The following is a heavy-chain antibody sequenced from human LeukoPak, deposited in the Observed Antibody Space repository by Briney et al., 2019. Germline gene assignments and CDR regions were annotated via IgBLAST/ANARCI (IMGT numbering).Heavy chain of an antibody. CDR2: IYYSGNT. D-gene: IGHD4-17*01. J-gene: IGHJ2*01. Sequence: SETLSLTCTISGGSISDYYWSWIRQPPGKGLEWIGYIYYSGNTNYNPSLQSRVTISVDTSMNQFSLTLYFVTAADTAVYYCARDLHGDFLHFWYFDLWGRGTLVTVSS. CDR1: GGSISDYY. V-gene: IGHV4-59*12. CDR3: ARDLHGDFLHFWYFDL.